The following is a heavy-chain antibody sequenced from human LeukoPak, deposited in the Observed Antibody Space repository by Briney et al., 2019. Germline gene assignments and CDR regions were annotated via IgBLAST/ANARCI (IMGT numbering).Heavy chain of an antibody. CDR1: GYTFTSYG. CDR3: ARALDTPTNDY. J-gene: IGHJ4*02. D-gene: IGHD5-18*01. V-gene: IGHV1-18*01. Sequence: ASVKVSCKAPGYTFTSYGISWVRQAPGQGLEWMGWISVYNGNTIYAQRLQGRVTMTTDTSTSTAYMELRSLRSDDTAVYYCARALDTPTNDYWGQGTLVTVSS. CDR2: ISVYNGNT.